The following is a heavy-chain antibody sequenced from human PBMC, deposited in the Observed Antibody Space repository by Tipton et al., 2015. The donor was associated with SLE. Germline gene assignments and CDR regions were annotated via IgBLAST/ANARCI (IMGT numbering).Heavy chain of an antibody. CDR1: GDSVSSNSAA. CDR3: ARVRLIAAATTGAFDI. D-gene: IGHD6-13*01. CDR2: TYYRSKWYN. V-gene: IGHV6-1*01. J-gene: IGHJ3*02. Sequence: GLVKPSQTLSLTCAISGDSVSSNSAAWNWIRQSPSRGLEWLGRTYYRSKWYNDYAVSVKSRITINPDTSKNQFSLQLSSVTAADTAVYYCARVRLIAAATTGAFDIWGQGTMVTVSS.